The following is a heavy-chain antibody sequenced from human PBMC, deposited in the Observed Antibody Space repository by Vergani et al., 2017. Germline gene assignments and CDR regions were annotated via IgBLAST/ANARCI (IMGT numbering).Heavy chain of an antibody. V-gene: IGHV3-9*01. D-gene: IGHD3-3*01. Sequence: EVQLVESGGGLVQPGRSLRLSCAASGFTFDDYAMHWVRQAPGKGLEWVSGISWNSGSIGYADSVKGRFTISRDNAKNSLYLQMNSLRAEDTALYYCAKDKIFGVVSLSFDYWGQGTLVTVSS. J-gene: IGHJ4*02. CDR3: AKDKIFGVVSLSFDY. CDR2: ISWNSGSI. CDR1: GFTFDDYA.